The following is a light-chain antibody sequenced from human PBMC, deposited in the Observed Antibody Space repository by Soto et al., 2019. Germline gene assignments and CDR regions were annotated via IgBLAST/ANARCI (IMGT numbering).Light chain of an antibody. CDR3: QQYNSYWT. Sequence: DIQMTQSPSTLSASVGDRVTITCRASQSITSWLAWYQQKPGKAPKVLIYHASTLESGVPSRFSGSGSGTEFTLTISSLQPDNFATYYCQQYNSYWTFGQGTKVEIK. CDR2: HAS. CDR1: QSITSW. V-gene: IGKV1-5*01. J-gene: IGKJ1*01.